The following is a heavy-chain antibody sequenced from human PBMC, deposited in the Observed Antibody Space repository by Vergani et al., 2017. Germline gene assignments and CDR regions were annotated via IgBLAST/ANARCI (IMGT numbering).Heavy chain of an antibody. J-gene: IGHJ4*02. CDR3: ARFVVAADYFDY. CDR2: IYHSGST. D-gene: IGHD2-15*01. Sequence: QLQLQESGSGLVKPSQTLSLTCAVSGGSISSGGYSWSWIRQPPGKGLEWIGYIYHSGSTYYNPSLRSRVTISVDRSKNQFSLKLSCVTAADTAVYYCARFVVAADYFDYWGQGTLVTVSS. CDR1: GGSISSGGYS. V-gene: IGHV4-30-2*01.